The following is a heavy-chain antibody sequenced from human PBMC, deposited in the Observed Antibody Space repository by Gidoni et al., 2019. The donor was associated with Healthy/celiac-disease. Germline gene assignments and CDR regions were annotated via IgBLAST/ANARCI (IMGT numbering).Heavy chain of an antibody. CDR2: ISGSGGST. J-gene: IGHJ4*02. CDR1: GVTLSGYA. V-gene: IGHV3-23*01. CDR3: AKDMAAMVTGYYFDY. Sequence: EVQLLESGGGLVQTGGSLRLSCAASGVTLSGYAMSWVRQAPGKGLEWVSAISGSGGSTYYADSVKVRFTISRDNSKNTLYLQMNSLRAEDTAVYYCAKDMAAMVTGYYFDYWGQGTLVTVSS. D-gene: IGHD5-18*01.